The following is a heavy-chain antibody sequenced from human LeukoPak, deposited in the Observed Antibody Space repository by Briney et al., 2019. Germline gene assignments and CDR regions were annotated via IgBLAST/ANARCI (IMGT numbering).Heavy chain of an antibody. D-gene: IGHD2-8*02. CDR2: INHSGNT. V-gene: IGHV4-38-2*02. CDR3: ARDRPTGNFDY. J-gene: IGHJ4*02. CDR1: GYSISSGYY. Sequence: SETLFLTCTVSGYSISSGYYWGWIRQPPGKGLEWIGSINHSGNTYYNPSLKSRVTISVDTSKNQFSLNLSSVTAADTAVYYCARDRPTGNFDYWGQGTLVTVSS.